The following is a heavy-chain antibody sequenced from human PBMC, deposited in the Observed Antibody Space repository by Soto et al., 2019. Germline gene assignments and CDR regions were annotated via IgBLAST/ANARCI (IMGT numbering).Heavy chain of an antibody. J-gene: IGHJ4*02. CDR3: AKDGAATPLNLRYNKHDY. V-gene: IGHV3-23*01. Sequence: EVQLLESGGGLVQPGGSLRLSCAASGFTFSTYAMSWVRQAPGKGLEWVSAISGSGASTYDADSVKGRFTISRDNSKDTLYLQMNSLRAEDTAVYYCAKDGAATPLNLRYNKHDYWGQGTLVTVSS. D-gene: IGHD2-15*01. CDR1: GFTFSTYA. CDR2: ISGSGAST.